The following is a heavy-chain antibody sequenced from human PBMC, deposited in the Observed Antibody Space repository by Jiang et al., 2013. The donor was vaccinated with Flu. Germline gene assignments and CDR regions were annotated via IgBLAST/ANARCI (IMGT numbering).Heavy chain of an antibody. CDR2: LYQWERP. CDR1: GGSISSYY. V-gene: IGHV4-4*07. J-gene: IGHJ6*03. D-gene: IGHD3-10*01. CDR3: ARIFTMVRGVPWLGYYYYMDV. Sequence: GGSISSYYWSWIRQPPEGTGVDWAYLYQWERPTXTPPLKSRVTMSVDTSKNQXSLKLSSVTAADTAVYYCARIFTMVRGVPWLGYYYYMDVWGKGTTVTVSS.